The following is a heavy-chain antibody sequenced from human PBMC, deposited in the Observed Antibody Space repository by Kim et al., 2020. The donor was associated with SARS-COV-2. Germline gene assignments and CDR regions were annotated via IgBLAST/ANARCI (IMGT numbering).Heavy chain of an antibody. J-gene: IGHJ6*02. CDR1: GYTFIDYY. CDR3: ARDGENCSGGTCSYFYYYGMGV. Sequence: ASVKVSCKASGYTFIDYYIHWVRQAPGQGLEWMGIINPTGDSTDYAQKFQGRVTMTRDTSTNTVHMELRGLKSEDTGIYFCARDGENCSGGTCSYFYYYGMGVWGHGTMVTVSS. V-gene: IGHV1-46*01. D-gene: IGHD2-15*01. CDR2: INPTGDST.